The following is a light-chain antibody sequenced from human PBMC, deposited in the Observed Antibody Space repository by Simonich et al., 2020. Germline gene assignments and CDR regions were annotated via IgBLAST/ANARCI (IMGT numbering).Light chain of an antibody. V-gene: IGKV1-9*01. CDR1: QGISSY. J-gene: IGKJ2*01. CDR3: QQLNSYPPYT. CDR2: AAS. Sequence: IQLTQSPSFLSASVGDRVTITCRASQGISSYLAWYQQKPGKAPKLLIYAASTLQSGVPSRFSGSGSGTEFTHTISSLQPEDFATYYCQQLNSYPPYTFGQGTKVEIK.